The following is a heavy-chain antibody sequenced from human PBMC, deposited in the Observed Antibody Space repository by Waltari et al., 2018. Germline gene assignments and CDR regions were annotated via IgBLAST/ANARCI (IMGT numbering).Heavy chain of an antibody. Sequence: QVQLQESGPGLVKPSETLSLTCTVSGGSISSYYWSWIRQPPGKGLESIWYIYYSGSTNYNPSLKSRVTISVDTSKNQFSLKLSSVTAADTAVYYCARESRNYYGSGSYPIDYWGQGTLVTVSS. CDR3: ARESRNYYGSGSYPIDY. V-gene: IGHV4-59*01. CDR2: IYYSGST. J-gene: IGHJ4*02. D-gene: IGHD3-10*01. CDR1: GGSISSYY.